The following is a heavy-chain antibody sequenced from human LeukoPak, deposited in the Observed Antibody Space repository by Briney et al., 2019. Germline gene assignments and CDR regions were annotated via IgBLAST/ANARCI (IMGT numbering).Heavy chain of an antibody. CDR2: ISYDGSNK. V-gene: IGHV3-30*18. CDR3: AKPMFGEIPGTFDY. CDR1: GFTFRSYG. J-gene: IGHJ4*02. D-gene: IGHD3-10*02. Sequence: GGSLRLSCAVSGFTFRSYGMHWVRQAPGKGLEWVAVISYDGSNKYYADSVKGRFTISRDNSKNTLYLQMNSLRAEDTAVYYCAKPMFGEIPGTFDYWGQGTLVTVSS.